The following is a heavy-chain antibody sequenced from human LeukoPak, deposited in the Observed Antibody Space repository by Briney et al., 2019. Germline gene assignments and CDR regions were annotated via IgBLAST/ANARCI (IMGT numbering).Heavy chain of an antibody. CDR2: ISGSGGST. Sequence: PGGSLRLSCAASGFTFSSYAMSWVRQAPGKGLEWVSAISGSGGSTYYADSVKGRFTISRDNSKNTLYLQMNSLRAEDTAVYYCAKPHYATMIVVVKGPGPGAFDIWGQGTMVTVSS. J-gene: IGHJ3*02. CDR1: GFTFSSYA. CDR3: AKPHYATMIVVVKGPGPGAFDI. D-gene: IGHD3-22*01. V-gene: IGHV3-23*01.